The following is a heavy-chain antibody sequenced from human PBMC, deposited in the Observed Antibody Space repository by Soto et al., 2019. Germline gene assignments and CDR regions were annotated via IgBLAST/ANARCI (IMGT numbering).Heavy chain of an antibody. D-gene: IGHD6-6*01. CDR1: GGTFSRYA. CDR2: IIPIFGTA. J-gene: IGHJ3*02. CDR3: ARDGPSQLGDAFDI. V-gene: IGHV1-69*01. Sequence: SLKASCKASGGTFSRYAISWVRQAPGQGLEWMGGIIPIFGTANYAQKFQGRVTITADEATSTAYMELSSVRSEDTAVYFCARDGPSQLGDAFDIWAQGTMVPVSS.